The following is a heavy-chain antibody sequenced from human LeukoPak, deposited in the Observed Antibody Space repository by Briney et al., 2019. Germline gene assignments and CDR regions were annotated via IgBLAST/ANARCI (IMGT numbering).Heavy chain of an antibody. V-gene: IGHV3-23*01. J-gene: IGHJ4*02. CDR2: ITGSGSST. Sequence: GGSLRLSCAASGFTFSSYAMSWVRQAPGKGLEWVSAITGSGSSTYYAGSVKGRFTTSRDNSKRTLYLQMNSLRVEDTAAYYCAPLAANIFDYWGQGTLVTASS. CDR3: APLAANIFDY. D-gene: IGHD6-25*01. CDR1: GFTFSSYA.